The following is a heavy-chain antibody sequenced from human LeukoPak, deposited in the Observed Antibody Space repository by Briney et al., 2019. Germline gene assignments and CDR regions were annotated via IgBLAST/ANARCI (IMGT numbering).Heavy chain of an antibody. CDR2: IYYSGST. D-gene: IGHD6-19*01. J-gene: IGHJ4*02. CDR3: ARDSSGWGRFDY. Sequence: SETLSLTCTVSGGSISSYYWSWIRRPPGKGLEWIGYIYYSGSTNYNPSLKSRVTISVDTSKNQFSLKLSSVTAADTALYYCARDSSGWGRFDYWGQGTLVTVSS. V-gene: IGHV4-59*01. CDR1: GGSISSYY.